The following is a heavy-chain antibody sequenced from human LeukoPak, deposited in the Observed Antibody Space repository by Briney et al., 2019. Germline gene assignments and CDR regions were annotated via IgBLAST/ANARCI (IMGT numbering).Heavy chain of an antibody. J-gene: IGHJ4*02. D-gene: IGHD3-22*01. Sequence: GGSLRLSCAASGFTFSSYAMSWVRQAPGKGLEWVSAINGSGGSTYYADSVKGRFTISRDNSKNTLYLQMNSLRAEDTAVYYCAKDLLNYYDSSGYYGTTNFDYWGQGTLVTVTS. V-gene: IGHV3-23*01. CDR2: INGSGGST. CDR1: GFTFSSYA. CDR3: AKDLLNYYDSSGYYGTTNFDY.